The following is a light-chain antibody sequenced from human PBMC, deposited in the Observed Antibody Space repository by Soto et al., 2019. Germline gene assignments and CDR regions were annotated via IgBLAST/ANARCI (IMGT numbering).Light chain of an antibody. Sequence: QAVLTQPASVSGSPGQSITISCTGTSSDVGSYNVVSWYQQHPGKAPKLMIYEGTKRPSGVSNRFSGSRSGNTASLTISGLQAEDEADFYCCSYAATGTYVFGTGTKVTVL. CDR3: CSYAATGTYV. CDR2: EGT. CDR1: SSDVGSYNV. J-gene: IGLJ1*01. V-gene: IGLV2-23*01.